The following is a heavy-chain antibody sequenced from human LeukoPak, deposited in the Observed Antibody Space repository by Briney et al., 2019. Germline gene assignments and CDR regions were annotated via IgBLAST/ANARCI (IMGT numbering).Heavy chain of an antibody. Sequence: PGGSLRLSCAASGFTFSTFAMHWVRQAPGQGLEYVAAIKSDGSKTFYADSVKDRFSISRDNSKNTLYLQMGSLRAEDMAVYYCARGRGGSYDYWGQGILVTVSS. CDR2: IKSDGSKT. V-gene: IGHV3-64*02. J-gene: IGHJ4*02. CDR1: GFTFSTFA. CDR3: ARGRGGSYDY. D-gene: IGHD1-26*01.